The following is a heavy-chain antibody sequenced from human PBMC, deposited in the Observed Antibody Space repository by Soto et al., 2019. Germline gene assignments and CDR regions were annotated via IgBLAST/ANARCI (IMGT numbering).Heavy chain of an antibody. CDR1: GFTFSSYG. D-gene: IGHD3-3*01. J-gene: IGHJ6*02. CDR2: IWYDGSNK. Sequence: GGSLRLSCAASGFTFSSYGMHWVRQAPGKGLEWVAVIWYDGSNKYYADSVEGRFTISRDNSKNTLYLQMNSLRAEDTAVYYCARDSITIFGVDPYGMDVWGQGTTVTVSS. V-gene: IGHV3-33*01. CDR3: ARDSITIFGVDPYGMDV.